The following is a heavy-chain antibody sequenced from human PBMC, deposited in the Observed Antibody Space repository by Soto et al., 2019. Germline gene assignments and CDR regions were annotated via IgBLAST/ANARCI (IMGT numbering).Heavy chain of an antibody. CDR1: GFTFSSYG. J-gene: IGHJ6*02. D-gene: IGHD3-10*01. Sequence: QVQLVESGGGVVQPGRSLRLSCAASGFTFSSYGMHWVRQAPGKGLEWVAVIWYDGSNKYYADSVKGRFTISRDNSKNTLYLQINSLRADDTAVYYCARDLRSNFYYYYYGMDVWGQGTTVTVSS. V-gene: IGHV3-33*01. CDR3: ARDLRSNFYYYYYGMDV. CDR2: IWYDGSNK.